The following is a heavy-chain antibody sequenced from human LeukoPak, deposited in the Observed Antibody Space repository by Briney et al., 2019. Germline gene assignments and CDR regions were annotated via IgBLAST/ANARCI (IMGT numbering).Heavy chain of an antibody. D-gene: IGHD2-2*01. CDR3: AKVALLGYCSSSTCPLDY. CDR2: ISGSGDST. J-gene: IGHJ4*02. Sequence: PGGSLRLSCAASGFIFSSYAVNWVRQAPGKGLEWVSAISGSGDSTYYADSVKGRFTISRDNSKNTLYLQMNSLRAEDTAVYSCAKVALLGYCSSSTCPLDYWGQGTLVTVSS. CDR1: GFIFSSYA. V-gene: IGHV3-23*01.